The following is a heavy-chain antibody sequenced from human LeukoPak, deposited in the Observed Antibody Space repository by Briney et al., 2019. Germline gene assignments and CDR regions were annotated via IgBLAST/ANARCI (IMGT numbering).Heavy chain of an antibody. CDR2: VYHSGST. D-gene: IGHD2-2*01. CDR3: ASREYQQPTGKDY. J-gene: IGHJ4*02. CDR1: GYSLSNGSY. Sequence: PSETLSLTCAVSGYSLSNGSYWGWIRQPPGKGLEWIGSVYHSGSTYYNPSLKRRATISIDTSKNQFSLKLRSVTAADTAVYYCASREYQQPTGKDYWGQGTLVTVSS. V-gene: IGHV4-38-2*01.